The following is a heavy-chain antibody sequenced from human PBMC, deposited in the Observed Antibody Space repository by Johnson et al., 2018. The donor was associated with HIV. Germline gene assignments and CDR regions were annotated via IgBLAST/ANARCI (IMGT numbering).Heavy chain of an antibody. Sequence: VKLVESGGGLVQPGGSLRLSCAASGFTFSSYDMHWVRQATGKGLEWVSAIGTAGDTYYPGSVKGRFTISRENAKNSFYLQMNSLRSEDTAVYYCARSSFGVVLIGNIWGQGTMVTVSS. J-gene: IGHJ3*02. CDR3: ARSSFGVVLIGNI. CDR1: GFTFSSYD. D-gene: IGHD3-3*01. V-gene: IGHV3-13*01. CDR2: IGTAGDT.